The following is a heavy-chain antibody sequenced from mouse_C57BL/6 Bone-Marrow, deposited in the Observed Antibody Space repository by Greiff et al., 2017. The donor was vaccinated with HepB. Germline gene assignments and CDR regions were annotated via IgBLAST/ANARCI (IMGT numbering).Heavy chain of an antibody. CDR3: AREGSTIVTLNFDY. V-gene: IGHV1-82*01. CDR1: GYAFSSSW. J-gene: IGHJ2*01. CDR2: IYPGDGDT. Sequence: QVQLQQSGPELVKPGASVKISCKASGYAFSSSWMNWVKQRPGKGLEWIGRIYPGDGDTNYNGKFKGKATLTADISSSTAYMQLSSLTSEDSAVYFCAREGSTIVTLNFDYWGQGTTLTVSS. D-gene: IGHD2-5*01.